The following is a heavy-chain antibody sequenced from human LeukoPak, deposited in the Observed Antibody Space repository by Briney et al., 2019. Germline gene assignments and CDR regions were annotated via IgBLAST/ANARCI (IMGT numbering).Heavy chain of an antibody. Sequence: SETLSLTCTVSGGSISSYYWSWIRQPPGKGLEWIGYVYYSGSTNYNPSLKSRVTISVDTSKNQFSLKLSSVTAADTAVYYCARVGTYGSGSYLSWLDYWGQGTLVTVSS. CDR2: VYYSGST. CDR3: ARVGTYGSGSYLSWLDY. CDR1: GGSISSYY. V-gene: IGHV4-59*01. D-gene: IGHD3-10*01. J-gene: IGHJ4*02.